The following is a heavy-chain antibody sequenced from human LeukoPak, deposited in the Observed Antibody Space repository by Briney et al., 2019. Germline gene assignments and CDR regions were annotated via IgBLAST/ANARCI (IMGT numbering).Heavy chain of an antibody. V-gene: IGHV3-23*01. Sequence: GGSLRLSCAASGFTFSSYGMSWVRQAPGKGLEWVSAISGSGGGTYYADSVKGRFTISRDNSKNTLYLQMNSLRAEDTAVYYCAKDRYYDILTGYYADYWGQGTLVTVSS. J-gene: IGHJ4*02. CDR2: ISGSGGGT. CDR3: AKDRYYDILTGYYADY. D-gene: IGHD3-9*01. CDR1: GFTFSSYG.